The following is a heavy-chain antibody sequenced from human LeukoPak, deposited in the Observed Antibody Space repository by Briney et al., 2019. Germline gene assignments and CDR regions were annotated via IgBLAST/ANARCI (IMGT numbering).Heavy chain of an antibody. V-gene: IGHV4-59*12. CDR2: IYYSGST. CDR3: ARGDIAAGGAPFDY. CDR1: GGSISSYY. D-gene: IGHD6-13*01. J-gene: IGHJ4*02. Sequence: SETLSLTCTVSGGSISSYYWSWIRQPPGKGLEWIGYIYYSGSTNYNPSLKSRVTISVDTSKNQFSLKLSSVTAAGTAVYYCARGDIAAGGAPFDYWGQGTLVTVSS.